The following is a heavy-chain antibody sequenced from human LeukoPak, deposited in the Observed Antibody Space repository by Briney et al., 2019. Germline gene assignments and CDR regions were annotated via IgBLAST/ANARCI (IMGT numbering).Heavy chain of an antibody. J-gene: IGHJ4*02. V-gene: IGHV1-46*01. Sequence: GASVKVSCKASGYTFTSYYMHWVRQAPGQGLEWMGIINPSGGSTSYAQKFQGRVTMTRDTSMSTVYMELSSLRSEDTAVYYCAREGRVRGVIQPQSFDYWGQGTLVTVSS. D-gene: IGHD3-10*01. CDR3: AREGRVRGVIQPQSFDY. CDR1: GYTFTSYY. CDR2: INPSGGST.